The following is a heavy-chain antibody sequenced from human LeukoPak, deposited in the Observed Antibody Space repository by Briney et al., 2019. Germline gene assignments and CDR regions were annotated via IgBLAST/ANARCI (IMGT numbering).Heavy chain of an antibody. V-gene: IGHV4-59*01. CDR3: AREGTSGTHLNWFDP. CDR2: IYGSGST. D-gene: IGHD1-1*01. CDR1: GFSISSYY. J-gene: IGHJ5*02. Sequence: SETLSLTCTVSGFSISSYYWSWIRQPPGKGLEWIGHIYGSGSTNYNPSLKSRVTLSVDTSKNQSSLKLSSVTAADTAVYYCAREGTSGTHLNWFDPWGQGTLVTVSS.